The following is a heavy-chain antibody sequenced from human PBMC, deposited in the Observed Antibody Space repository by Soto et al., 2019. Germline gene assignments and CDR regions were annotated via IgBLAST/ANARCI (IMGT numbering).Heavy chain of an antibody. CDR1: GFTFSDHY. D-gene: IGHD2-15*01. V-gene: IGHV3-72*01. Sequence: EVQLVESGGGLVQPGGSLRLSCAASGFTFSDHYMDWVRQAPGKGLEWVGRVKNKANSYTTEYAASVKGRCTISRDDSRDLLFLQMNSLKTDDTALYCCTRVNLGAPTRDFDYWGQGALVTVSS. CDR3: TRVNLGAPTRDFDY. J-gene: IGHJ4*02. CDR2: VKNKANSYTT.